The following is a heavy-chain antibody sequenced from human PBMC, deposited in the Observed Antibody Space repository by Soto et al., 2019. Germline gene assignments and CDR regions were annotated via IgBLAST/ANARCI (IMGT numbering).Heavy chain of an antibody. Sequence: SETLSLTCAVSGGSISSSNWWSWVRQPPGKGLEWIGEIYHSGSTNYNPSLKSRVTISVDKSKNQFSLKLSSVTAADTAVYYCARVTHQYGDYVSWFDPWGQGTLVTVSS. J-gene: IGHJ5*02. CDR3: ARVTHQYGDYVSWFDP. CDR2: IYHSGST. CDR1: GGSISSSNW. D-gene: IGHD4-17*01. V-gene: IGHV4-4*02.